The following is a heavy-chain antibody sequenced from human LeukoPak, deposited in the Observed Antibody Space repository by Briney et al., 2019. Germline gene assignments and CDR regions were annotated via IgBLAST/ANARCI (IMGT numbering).Heavy chain of an antibody. CDR2: ISSSGGST. J-gene: IGHJ4*02. CDR3: AKQGGAVAYTVRDY. V-gene: IGHV3-23*01. CDR1: GSTFSSYA. D-gene: IGHD6-19*01. Sequence: GGSLLLSCAASGSTFSSYAMRWGRQAPGKGVEWVAVISSSGGSTYYADSVKGRFTISTDNSRNTLDLQMNSLRVEDTAVYFCAKQGGAVAYTVRDYWGQGTLVTVSS.